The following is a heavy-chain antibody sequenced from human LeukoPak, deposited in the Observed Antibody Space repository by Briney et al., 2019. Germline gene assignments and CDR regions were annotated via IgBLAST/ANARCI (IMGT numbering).Heavy chain of an antibody. J-gene: IGHJ3*02. Sequence: ASVKVSXKASGYTFSGYYIHWVRQAPGQGLEWMGRINPNSGGTNYAQKFQGRVTMTRDTSITTAYMDLSRLRSDDTAVYYCARGYNNGFDAFDIWGQGTMVTVSS. CDR2: INPNSGGT. CDR3: ARGYNNGFDAFDI. V-gene: IGHV1-2*06. D-gene: IGHD6-19*01. CDR1: GYTFSGYY.